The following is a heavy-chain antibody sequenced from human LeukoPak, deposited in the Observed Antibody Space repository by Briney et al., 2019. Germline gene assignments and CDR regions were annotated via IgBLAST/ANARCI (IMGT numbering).Heavy chain of an antibody. CDR3: ARVLYYDYVWGSYRSPRNWFDP. J-gene: IGHJ5*02. CDR2: INHSGST. V-gene: IGHV4-34*01. CDR1: GGSFSGYY. Sequence: PSETPSLTCAVYGGSFSGYYWSWIRQPPGKGLEWIGEINHSGSTNYNQSLKSRVTISVDTSKNQFSLKLSSVTAADTAVYYCARVLYYDYVWGSYRSPRNWFDPWGQGTLVTVSS. D-gene: IGHD3-16*02.